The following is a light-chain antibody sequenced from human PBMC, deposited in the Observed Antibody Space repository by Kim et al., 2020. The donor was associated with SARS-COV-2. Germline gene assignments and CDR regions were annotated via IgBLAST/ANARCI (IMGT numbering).Light chain of an antibody. CDR1: KLGDKY. Sequence: VSPGQTASITCSGDKLGDKYTYWYQQKPGQSPVVVIYQDTKRPSGIPERFTGSNSGNTATLTISGTPAMDEANYYCQAWDKNTVIFGGGTQLTVL. J-gene: IGLJ2*01. CDR2: QDT. CDR3: QAWDKNTVI. V-gene: IGLV3-1*01.